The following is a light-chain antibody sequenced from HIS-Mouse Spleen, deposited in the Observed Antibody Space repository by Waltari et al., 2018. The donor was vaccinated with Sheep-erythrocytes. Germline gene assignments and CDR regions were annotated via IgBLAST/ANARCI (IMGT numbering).Light chain of an antibody. V-gene: IGKV1D-13*01. Sequence: AIQLTQSPSSLSASVGDRVTITCRASQGISSALALYQQKPGKAPKLLVYDASRLESGVPSRFSGSGSGTDVTLTSSSLQPEDFATYYGQQFNNYPRTFGQGTKVEIK. CDR2: DAS. J-gene: IGKJ1*01. CDR3: QQFNNYPRT. CDR1: QGISSA.